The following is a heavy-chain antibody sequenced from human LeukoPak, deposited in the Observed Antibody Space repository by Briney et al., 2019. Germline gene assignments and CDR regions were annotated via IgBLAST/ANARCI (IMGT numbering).Heavy chain of an antibody. CDR3: ARDVYSSSSLDY. J-gene: IGHJ4*02. D-gene: IGHD6-6*01. CDR2: INKDGSEK. Sequence: GGSLRLSCAASEFTFSRYWMSWVRQAPGKGLEWVANINKDGSEKYYVDSVKGRFTISRDNAKSSLYLQMNSLRVEDTAVYHCARDVYSSSSLDYWGQGILVTVSS. V-gene: IGHV3-7*05. CDR1: EFTFSRYW.